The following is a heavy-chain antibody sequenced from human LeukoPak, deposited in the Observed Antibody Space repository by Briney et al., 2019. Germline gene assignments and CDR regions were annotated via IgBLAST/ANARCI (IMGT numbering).Heavy chain of an antibody. CDR2: ISSGRGYI. Sequence: GGSLRLSCAASGFTFSTYSMNWFRQAPGKGLEWVSSISSGRGYIYYADSVKGRFSISRDNAKNSLYLKMNSLRADDTAVYYCARQCYYYDSNESCDYWGQGTLVTVSS. D-gene: IGHD3-22*01. CDR3: ARQCYYYDSNESCDY. V-gene: IGHV3-21*01. J-gene: IGHJ4*02. CDR1: GFTFSTYS.